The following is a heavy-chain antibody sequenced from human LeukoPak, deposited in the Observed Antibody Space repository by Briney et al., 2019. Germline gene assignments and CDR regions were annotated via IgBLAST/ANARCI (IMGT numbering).Heavy chain of an antibody. J-gene: IGHJ4*02. CDR1: GGAISSGDYY. D-gene: IGHD5-18*01. CDR3: ARDRGGYTYSHDY. V-gene: IGHV4-30-4*01. Sequence: SETLSLTCNVSGGAISSGDYYWSWIRQSPGRGLEWLGYIHNSGSSYYTPSLQTRVIMSRDTSKNQLSLKLNFVTAADTAVYYCARDRGGYTYSHDYWGQGTLVTVSS. CDR2: IHNSGSS.